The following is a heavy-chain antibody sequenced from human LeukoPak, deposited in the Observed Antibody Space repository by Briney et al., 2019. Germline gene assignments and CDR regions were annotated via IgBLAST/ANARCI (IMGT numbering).Heavy chain of an antibody. CDR3: ARDSGGWSYYYYGMDV. CDR2: ISAYNGNT. V-gene: IGHV1-18*01. Sequence: GASVNVSCKASGYTFTSYGISWVRQAPGQGLEWMGWISAYNGNTNYAQKLQGRVTMTTDTSTSTAYMELRSLRSDDTAVYYCARDSGGWSYYYYGMDVWGQGTTVTVSS. J-gene: IGHJ6*02. D-gene: IGHD2-15*01. CDR1: GYTFTSYG.